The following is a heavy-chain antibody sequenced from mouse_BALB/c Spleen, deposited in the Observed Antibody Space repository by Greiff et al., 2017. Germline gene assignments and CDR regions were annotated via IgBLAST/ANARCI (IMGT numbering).Heavy chain of an antibody. J-gene: IGHJ2*01. CDR2: ISYDGSN. CDR3: ARDGGRGYYFDY. CDR1: GYSITSGYY. D-gene: IGHD3-3*01. V-gene: IGHV3-6*02. Sequence: EVKLLESGPGLVKPSQSLSLTCSVTGYSITSGYYWNWIRQFPGNKLEWMGYISYDGSNNYNPSLKNRISITRDTSKNQFFLKLNSVTTEDTATYYCARDGGRGYYFDYWGQGTTLTVSS.